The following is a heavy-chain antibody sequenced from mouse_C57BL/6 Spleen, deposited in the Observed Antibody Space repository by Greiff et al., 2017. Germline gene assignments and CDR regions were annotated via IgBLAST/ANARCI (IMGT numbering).Heavy chain of an antibody. CDR1: GYAFSSSW. Sequence: QVQLQQSGPELVKPGASVKISCKASGYAFSSSWMNWVKQRPGKGLEWIGRIYPGDGDTNYNGKFKGKATLTADKSSSTAYMQLSSLTSEDSAVYFCARQLRLQNFDYWGQGTTLTVSS. CDR3: ARQLRLQNFDY. D-gene: IGHD3-2*02. V-gene: IGHV1-82*01. J-gene: IGHJ2*01. CDR2: IYPGDGDT.